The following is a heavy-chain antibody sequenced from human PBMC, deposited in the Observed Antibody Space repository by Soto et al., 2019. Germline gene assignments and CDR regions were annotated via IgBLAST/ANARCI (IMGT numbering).Heavy chain of an antibody. D-gene: IGHD1-1*01. CDR3: GRTPGTSLGTFDY. V-gene: IGHV4-34*01. CDR2: INHSGST. J-gene: IGHJ4*02. CDR1: GGSFSGYY. Sequence: ASETLSLTCAVYGGSFSGYYWSWIRQPPGKGLEWIGEINHSGSTNYNPSLKSRVTISVDTSKNQFSLKLSSVTAADTAVYYCGRTPGTSLGTFDYWGQGTLVTVSS.